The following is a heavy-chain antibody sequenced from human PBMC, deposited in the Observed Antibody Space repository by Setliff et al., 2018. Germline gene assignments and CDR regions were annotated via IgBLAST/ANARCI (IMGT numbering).Heavy chain of an antibody. J-gene: IGHJ4*02. V-gene: IGHV1-18*01. Sequence: ASVKVSCKTSGYNFITPGINWVRQAPGQGLEWVGWISPYSGKTDYAQKFQDRVIMTIDPSTTTAYMELKTLRSDDTAVYYCARGRGPDIVVTIPGDYWGQGTQVTVSS. D-gene: IGHD2-15*01. CDR1: GYNFITPG. CDR2: ISPYSGKT. CDR3: ARGRGPDIVVTIPGDY.